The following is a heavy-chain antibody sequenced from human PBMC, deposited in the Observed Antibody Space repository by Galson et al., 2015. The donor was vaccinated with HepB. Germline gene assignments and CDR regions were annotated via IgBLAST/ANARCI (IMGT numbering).Heavy chain of an antibody. Sequence: SLRLSCADSGFTFSSYTMNWVRQAPGKGLEWVSDIGSSSRSTYYADSVKGRFTISRDNAKNSLYLQMNSLRVEDTAVYFCVRDHDSAVAYCDQGTVVTASS. J-gene: IGHJ4*02. CDR1: GFTFSSYT. D-gene: IGHD1-1*01. V-gene: IGHV3-48*01. CDR2: IGSSSRST. CDR3: VRDHDSAVAY.